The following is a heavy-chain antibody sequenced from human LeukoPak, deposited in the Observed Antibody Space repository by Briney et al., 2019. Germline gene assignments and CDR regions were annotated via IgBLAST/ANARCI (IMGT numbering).Heavy chain of an antibody. CDR1: GYTFTGYY. CDR2: INPNNGGT. Sequence: ASVKVSCKASGYTFTGYYMHWVRQAPGQGLEWMGWINPNNGGTNYAQKFQGRVTMTRDTSISTAYMELSRLRSDDTAVYYCARDSTAIVVVPAAICDYWGQGTLVTVSS. D-gene: IGHD2-2*02. CDR3: ARDSTAIVVVPAAICDY. J-gene: IGHJ4*02. V-gene: IGHV1-2*02.